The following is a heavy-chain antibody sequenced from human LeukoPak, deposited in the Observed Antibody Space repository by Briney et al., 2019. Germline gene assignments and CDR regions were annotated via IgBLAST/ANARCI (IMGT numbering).Heavy chain of an antibody. V-gene: IGHV4-38-2*01. J-gene: IGHJ5*02. Sequence: SETLSLTCAVSLYSISSGYYWGWIRQPPGKGLEWIGSIYHSGSTYYNPSPKSRVTTSVDTSRNQSSLKLCSVTAAVTAVYYCARLWPAAIFGVGLKWFDPWGQGTLVTVSS. CDR3: ARLWPAAIFGVGLKWFDP. CDR2: IYHSGST. D-gene: IGHD3-3*01. CDR1: LYSISSGYY.